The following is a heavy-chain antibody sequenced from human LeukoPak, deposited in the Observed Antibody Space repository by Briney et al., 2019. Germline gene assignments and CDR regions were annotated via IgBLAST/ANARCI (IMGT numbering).Heavy chain of an antibody. CDR3: ARVPSGRRTYYYDSSGYQFDY. J-gene: IGHJ4*02. V-gene: IGHV1-18*01. CDR1: GYTFTSYG. CDR2: ISAYNGNT. Sequence: ASVKVSCKASGYTFTSYGISWVRQAPGQGLEWMGWISAYNGNTNYAQKFQGRVTMTTDTSTSTGYMELRSVRSDDTAVYYCARVPSGRRTYYYDSSGYQFDYWGQGTLVTVSS. D-gene: IGHD3-22*01.